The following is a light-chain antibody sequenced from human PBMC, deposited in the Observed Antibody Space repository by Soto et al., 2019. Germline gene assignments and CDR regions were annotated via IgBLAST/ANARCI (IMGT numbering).Light chain of an antibody. CDR1: QSIGGF. J-gene: IGKJ4*01. V-gene: IGKV1-39*01. CDR3: QKSYSTPLT. CDR2: AAS. Sequence: DIQITQSPSSLSVSVVDRVTITCRASQSIGGFLNWYQQKLGKAPKLLIYAASSLQSGVPSRFSGSGSGTDFTLTISSLQPEDFATYYCQKSYSTPLTFGGGTKVDIK.